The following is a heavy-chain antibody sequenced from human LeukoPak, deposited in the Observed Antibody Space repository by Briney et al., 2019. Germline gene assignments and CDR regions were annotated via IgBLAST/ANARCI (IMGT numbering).Heavy chain of an antibody. CDR1: GFTFSSYG. D-gene: IGHD4-17*01. Sequence: PGRSLTLSCTASGFTFSSYGMHWVRQAPGKGLERVAVISYDGSNKYHADSVKGRFTISRDNSKNTLYLQMNSLRAEDTAVYYCAKDPTTVTTFLDYWGQGTLVTVSS. V-gene: IGHV3-30*18. CDR2: ISYDGSNK. CDR3: AKDPTTVTTFLDY. J-gene: IGHJ4*02.